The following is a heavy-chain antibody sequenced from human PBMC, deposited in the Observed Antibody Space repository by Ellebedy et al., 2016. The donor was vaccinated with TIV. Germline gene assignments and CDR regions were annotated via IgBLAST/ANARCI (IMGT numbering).Heavy chain of an antibody. CDR2: INPSGGST. Sequence: ASVKVSCKASGYTFTSYYMHWVRQAPGQGLEWMGIINPSGGSTSYAQKLQGRVTMTRDTSTSTVYMELSSLRSEDTAVYYCAREVIAAAGIQPNFDYWGQGTLVTVSS. CDR1: GYTFTSYY. CDR3: AREVIAAAGIQPNFDY. D-gene: IGHD6-13*01. J-gene: IGHJ4*02. V-gene: IGHV1-46*04.